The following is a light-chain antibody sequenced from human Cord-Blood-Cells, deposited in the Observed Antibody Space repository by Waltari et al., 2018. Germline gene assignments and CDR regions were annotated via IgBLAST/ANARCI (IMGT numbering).Light chain of an antibody. CDR1: QSVSSN. Sequence: EIVMTQSPVTLSVSPWERATLSCRASQSVSSNLAWYQQKPGQAPRLLIYGASTRATGIPARFSGSGSGTEFTLTISSLQSEDFAVYYCQQYNNWPLTFGGGTKVEIK. CDR2: GAS. CDR3: QQYNNWPLT. V-gene: IGKV3-15*01. J-gene: IGKJ4*01.